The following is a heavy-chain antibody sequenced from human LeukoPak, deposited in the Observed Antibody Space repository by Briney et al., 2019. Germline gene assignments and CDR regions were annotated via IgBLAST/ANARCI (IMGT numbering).Heavy chain of an antibody. Sequence: GGSLRLSCAASGFDFSSNWMHWVRHAPGQGLVWLSRIKGDGISTNYADSVKGRFTISRDIAKNTLYLQMNSLRAEDTGVYYCAKDHYWSIDYWGRGTLVTVSS. CDR3: AKDHYWSIDY. J-gene: IGHJ4*02. CDR2: IKGDGIST. D-gene: IGHD3-3*01. V-gene: IGHV3-74*01. CDR1: GFDFSSNW.